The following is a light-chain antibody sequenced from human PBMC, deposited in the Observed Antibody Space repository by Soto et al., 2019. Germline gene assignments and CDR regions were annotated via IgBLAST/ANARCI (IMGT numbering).Light chain of an antibody. J-gene: IGKJ5*01. CDR1: QVISSY. CDR3: QQLNSFPIT. CDR2: AAS. Sequence: DIPLTQAPSVLSASAGDRAPLTWRASQVISSYLAWYQQKPGRAPKLLIYAASTLQSGVPSRFSGSGSGTEFTLTITSLQPEDFATYYCQQLNSFPITFGQGTRLEIK. V-gene: IGKV1-9*01.